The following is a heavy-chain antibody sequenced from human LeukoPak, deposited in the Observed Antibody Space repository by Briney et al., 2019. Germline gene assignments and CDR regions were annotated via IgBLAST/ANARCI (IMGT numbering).Heavy chain of an antibody. CDR3: AREGVTIFGVVISYYYYYYMDV. Sequence: GGSLRLSCAASGFTFSSYWMSWVRQAPGKGLEWVANIKQDGSEKYYVDSVKGRFTISRDNAKNSLYLQMNSLRAEDTAVYYCAREGVTIFGVVISYYYYYYMDVWGKGTTVTVSS. CDR2: IKQDGSEK. CDR1: GFTFSSYW. J-gene: IGHJ6*03. D-gene: IGHD3-3*01. V-gene: IGHV3-7*01.